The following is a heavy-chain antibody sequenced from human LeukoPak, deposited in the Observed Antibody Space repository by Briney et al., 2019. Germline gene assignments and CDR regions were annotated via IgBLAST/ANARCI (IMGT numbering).Heavy chain of an antibody. CDR3: ASEGVWGSYRY. CDR1: GGSISSYY. V-gene: IGHV4-4*07. CDR2: IYTSGST. Sequence: SETLSLTCTVSGGSISSYYWSWIRQPAGKGLEWIGRIYTSGSTNYNPSLKSRVTMSVDTSKNQFSLKLSSETAADTAVYYCASEGVWGSYRYWGQGTLVTVSS. J-gene: IGHJ4*02. D-gene: IGHD3-16*02.